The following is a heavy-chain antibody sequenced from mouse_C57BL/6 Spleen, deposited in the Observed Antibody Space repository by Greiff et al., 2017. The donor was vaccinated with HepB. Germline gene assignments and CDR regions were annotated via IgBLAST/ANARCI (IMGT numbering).Heavy chain of an antibody. CDR3: TGPWDGVDY. CDR1: GFTFSNYW. CDR2: IRLKSDNYAT. Sequence: EVKLEESGGGLVQPGGSMKLSCVASGFTFSNYWMNWVRQSPEKGLEWVAQIRLKSDNYATHYAESVKGRFTISRDDSKSSVYLQMNNLRAEDTGIYYCTGPWDGVDYWGQGTTLTVSS. V-gene: IGHV6-3*01. D-gene: IGHD4-1*01. J-gene: IGHJ2*01.